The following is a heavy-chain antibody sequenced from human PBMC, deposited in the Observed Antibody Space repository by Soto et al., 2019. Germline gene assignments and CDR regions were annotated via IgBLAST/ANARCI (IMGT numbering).Heavy chain of an antibody. J-gene: IGHJ4*02. Sequence: PSETLSLTCTVSGGSISSGGYYWSWIRQHPGKGPEWIGYIYYSGSTYYNPSLKSRVTISVDTSKNQFSLKLSSVTAADTAVYYCARVNTAMALDYWGQGTLVTVSS. V-gene: IGHV4-31*03. CDR3: ARVNTAMALDY. CDR1: GGSISSGGYY. CDR2: IYYSGST. D-gene: IGHD5-18*01.